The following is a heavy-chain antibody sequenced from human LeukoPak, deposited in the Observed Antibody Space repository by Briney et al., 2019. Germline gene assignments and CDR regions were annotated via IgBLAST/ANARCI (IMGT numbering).Heavy chain of an antibody. V-gene: IGHV1-18*01. CDR2: ISAYNGNT. CDR3: ARVLGIAVAGTADY. J-gene: IGHJ4*02. Sequence: ASVKVSCKASGYTFTSYGISWVRQAPGQGLEWIGWISAYNGNTNYAQRLQGRVTMTTDTSTSTAYMELRSLRSDDTAVYYCARVLGIAVAGTADYWGQETLVTVSS. CDR1: GYTFTSYG. D-gene: IGHD6-19*01.